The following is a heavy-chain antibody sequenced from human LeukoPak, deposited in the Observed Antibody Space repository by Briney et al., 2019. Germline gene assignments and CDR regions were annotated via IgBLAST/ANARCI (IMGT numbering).Heavy chain of an antibody. Sequence: ASVTVSCKASGYTFTGYYMHWVRQAPGQGGEWMEWIYRNSDGTNYAQKFQDRVPMTTDTSISTAYMELSRLRSDDTAVYYCARSGTAEGLVFDYWGQGTLVTVSS. CDR3: ARSGTAEGLVFDY. CDR2: IYRNSDGT. V-gene: IGHV1-2*02. CDR1: GYTFTGYY. D-gene: IGHD7-27*01. J-gene: IGHJ4*02.